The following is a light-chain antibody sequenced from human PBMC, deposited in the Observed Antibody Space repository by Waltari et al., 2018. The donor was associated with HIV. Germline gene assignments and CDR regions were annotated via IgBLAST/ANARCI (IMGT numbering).Light chain of an antibody. CDR1: KLGDKY. J-gene: IGLJ2*01. CDR3: QAWDSSTVV. CDR2: HDI. V-gene: IGLV3-1*01. Sequence: SYELTQPPSVYVSPGQTASITCSGDKLGDKYACWYQQKPGQSPVLVIYHDIQRPSGIPERFSGSNSGNTATLTISGTQAMDEADYYCQAWDSSTVVFGGGTKLTVL.